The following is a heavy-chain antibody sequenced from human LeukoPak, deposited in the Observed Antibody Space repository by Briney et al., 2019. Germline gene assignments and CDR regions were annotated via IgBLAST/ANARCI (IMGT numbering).Heavy chain of an antibody. D-gene: IGHD4-23*01. CDR1: GFTFSSYG. CDR2: ISSSSSTI. Sequence: GGSLRLSCAASGFTFSSYGMHWVRQAPGKGLEWVSYISSSSSTIYYADSVKGRFTTSRDNAKSSLYLQMNSLRAEDTAVYYCAREGGNGVDYWGQGTLVTVSS. V-gene: IGHV3-48*04. J-gene: IGHJ4*02. CDR3: AREGGNGVDY.